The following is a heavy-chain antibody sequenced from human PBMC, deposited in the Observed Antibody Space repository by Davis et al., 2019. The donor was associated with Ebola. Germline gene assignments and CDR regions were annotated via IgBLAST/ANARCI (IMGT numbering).Heavy chain of an antibody. CDR3: ARAPSSSDWEEEYFQH. V-gene: IGHV7-4-1*02. Sequence: AASVKVSCKASGYTFATFGLSWVRQAPGQGLEWMGWINTNTGTPTFAQDFTGRFDFSLDTSVNTAYLQITSLKAEDTAVYYCARAPSSSDWEEEYFQHWGQGTLVTVSS. D-gene: IGHD6-19*01. CDR1: GYTFATFG. CDR2: INTNTGTP. J-gene: IGHJ1*01.